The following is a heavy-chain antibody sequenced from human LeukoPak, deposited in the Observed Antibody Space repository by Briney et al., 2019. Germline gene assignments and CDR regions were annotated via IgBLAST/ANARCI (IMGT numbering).Heavy chain of an antibody. CDR1: VYTFTRYY. Sequence: ASVKVSCKASVYTFTRYYMLWVRQAPGQGLEWMGWINPNSGGTNYAQKFQGRVTMTRDTSISTAYMELSRLRSDDTAVYYCAVPLWFGEGVDYWGQGTLVTVSS. D-gene: IGHD3-10*01. CDR3: AVPLWFGEGVDY. V-gene: IGHV1-2*02. J-gene: IGHJ4*02. CDR2: INPNSGGT.